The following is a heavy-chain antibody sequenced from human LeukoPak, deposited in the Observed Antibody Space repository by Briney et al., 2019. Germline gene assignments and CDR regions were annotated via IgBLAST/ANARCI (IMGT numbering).Heavy chain of an antibody. CDR3: ARLVDGANTRVDS. V-gene: IGHV4-59*08. CDR2: IFYTGRA. J-gene: IGHJ4*02. Sequence: SETLSLTCTVSRGSISPDHCAWIRQPPGEGLEWIGYIFYTGRARYNPSLEGRATLTVDMSKNQVSLKLRSVTAADTATYYCARLVDGANTRVDSWGQGTLVTVSS. CDR1: RGSISPDH. D-gene: IGHD4/OR15-4a*01.